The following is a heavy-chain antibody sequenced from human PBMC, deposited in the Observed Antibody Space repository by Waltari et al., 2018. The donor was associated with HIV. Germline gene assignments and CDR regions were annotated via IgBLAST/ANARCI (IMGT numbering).Heavy chain of an antibody. D-gene: IGHD5-12*01. CDR1: GGIFSSYA. CDR2: IVPIFVTT. CDR3: ARDLFSRYSGYDWALGN. J-gene: IGHJ4*02. Sequence: QVHLVQSGAEVKKPGSSVKVSCKASGGIFSSYAISWVRQAPGQGLEWMGGIVPIFVTTIYAQKFQGRVTITADESSRTAYMELSSLRSEDTAVYYCARDLFSRYSGYDWALGNWGQGTLVTVSS. V-gene: IGHV1-69*01.